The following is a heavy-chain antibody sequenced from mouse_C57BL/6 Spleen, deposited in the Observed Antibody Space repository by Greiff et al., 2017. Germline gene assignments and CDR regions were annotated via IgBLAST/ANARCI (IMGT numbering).Heavy chain of an antibody. V-gene: IGHV1-61*01. CDR2: IYPSDSET. Sequence: QVQLKQPGAELVRPGSSVKLSCKASGYTFTSYWMDWVKQRPGQGLEWIGNIYPSDSETHYNQKFKDKATLTVDKSSSTAYMQLSSLTSEDSAVYYCARDSSGYFYAMDYWGQGTSVTVSS. CDR1: GYTFTSYW. J-gene: IGHJ4*01. CDR3: ARDSSGYFYAMDY. D-gene: IGHD3-2*02.